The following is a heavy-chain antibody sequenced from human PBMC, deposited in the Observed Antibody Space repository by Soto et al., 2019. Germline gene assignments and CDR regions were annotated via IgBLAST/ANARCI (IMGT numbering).Heavy chain of an antibody. CDR2: IEYNAKNR. CDR3: AREGDDYCSGSRFVHYYGWDV. Sequence: QVQLVESGGGVVQPGTSLRLSCTASGFTFNSYGIHWVRQAPGKGLEWLALIEYNAKNRFYADSVKGRFSSSRDNSRNTVYLQFNGLRAEDTAVYDCAREGDDYCSGSRFVHYYGWDVLGQGTTVIVSS. CDR1: GFTFNSYG. V-gene: IGHV3-33*05. D-gene: IGHD2-15*01. J-gene: IGHJ6*02.